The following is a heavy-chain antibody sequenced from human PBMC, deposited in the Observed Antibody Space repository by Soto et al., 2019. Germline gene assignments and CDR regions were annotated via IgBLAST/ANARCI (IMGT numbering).Heavy chain of an antibody. Sequence: SETLSLTCTVSVGSISSYYWSWIRQPAGKGLEWIGRIYTSGSTNYNPSLKSRVTMSVDTSKNQFSLKLSSVTAADTAVYYCARGYYYGSGSYYLDYYYGMDVWGQGTTVTVSS. CDR3: ARGYYYGSGSYYLDYYYGMDV. V-gene: IGHV4-4*07. CDR1: VGSISSYY. J-gene: IGHJ6*02. D-gene: IGHD3-10*01. CDR2: IYTSGST.